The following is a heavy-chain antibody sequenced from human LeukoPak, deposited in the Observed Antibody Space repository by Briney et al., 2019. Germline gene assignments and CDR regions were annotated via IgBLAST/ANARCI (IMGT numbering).Heavy chain of an antibody. V-gene: IGHV3-7*04. Sequence: NIERDGSETYYVDSVKGRFTISRDNAKNSLYLQMSSLRAEDTAVYYCARLYSTGWYGGPDYWGQGTLVAVSS. D-gene: IGHD6-19*01. CDR3: ARLYSTGWYGGPDY. CDR2: IERDGSET. J-gene: IGHJ4*02.